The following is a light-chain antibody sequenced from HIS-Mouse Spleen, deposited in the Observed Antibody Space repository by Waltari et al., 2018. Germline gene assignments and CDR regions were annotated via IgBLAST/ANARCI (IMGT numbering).Light chain of an antibody. CDR1: AFPKQY. Sequence: SYELTQPPSVSVSPGQTARITCSGDAFPKQYAYWYQQKPGKAPVLVVYKDSERPSGTPERFSGSRSGTTVPLTISGVQAEDEADYYCQSADSSGTYVVFGGGTKLTVL. CDR3: QSADSSGTYVV. J-gene: IGLJ2*01. CDR2: KDS. V-gene: IGLV3-25*03.